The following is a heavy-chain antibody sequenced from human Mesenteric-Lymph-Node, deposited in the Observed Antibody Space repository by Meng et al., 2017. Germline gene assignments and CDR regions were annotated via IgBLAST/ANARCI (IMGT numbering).Heavy chain of an antibody. J-gene: IGHJ4*02. D-gene: IGHD4-17*01. CDR2: IYHSGRT. CDR1: GCTIRNDQW. Sequence: QVHLAGAGRGLARPSRTLPLTCDVCGCTIRNDQWWSWVRQARGKGLEWIGEIYHSGRTNYNPSVKSRVSMSVDKSQNHFSLRLSSVTAADTAVYYCTTLYGDSISWGQGTLVTVFS. CDR3: TTLYGDSIS. V-gene: IGHV4-4*02.